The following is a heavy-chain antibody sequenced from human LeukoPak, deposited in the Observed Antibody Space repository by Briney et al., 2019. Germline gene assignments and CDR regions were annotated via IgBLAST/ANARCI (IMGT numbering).Heavy chain of an antibody. J-gene: IGHJ5*02. D-gene: IGHD6-13*01. CDR2: IRYGGRII. Sequence: GGSLRISCAASGFTFSAYGVHWVRQAPGKGLEWVAFIRYGGRIIHYADSVKGRFTISRDNSKNTLYLQMNSLTTEDTSLYYCARNRAAAGDWLDPWGQGTLVIVSS. CDR1: GFTFSAYG. CDR3: ARNRAAAGDWLDP. V-gene: IGHV3-30*02.